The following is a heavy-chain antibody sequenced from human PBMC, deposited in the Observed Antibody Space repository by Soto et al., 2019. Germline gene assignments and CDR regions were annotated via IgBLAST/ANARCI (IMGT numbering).Heavy chain of an antibody. V-gene: IGHV3-15*07. Sequence: GGSLRLSCAASGFAFSNAWINCVRQAPGKGLEWVGRIKSKGHGGTTDFAAPVRGRFAISRDDSRNLVYMQMNSLNTEDTAVYYCTTDSYTSVIVVRFDYWGHGTLVTVSS. CDR1: GFAFSNAW. CDR2: IKSKGHGGTT. D-gene: IGHD3-22*01. CDR3: TTDSYTSVIVVRFDY. J-gene: IGHJ4*01.